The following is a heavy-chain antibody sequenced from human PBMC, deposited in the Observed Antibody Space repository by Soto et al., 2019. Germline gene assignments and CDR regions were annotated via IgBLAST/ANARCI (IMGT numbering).Heavy chain of an antibody. J-gene: IGHJ4*02. V-gene: IGHV3-23*01. Sequence: GGSLRLSCAASGFTFSSYAMSWVRQAPGKGLEWVSAISGSGGSTYYADSVKGRFTISRDNSKNTLYLQMNSLRAEDTAVYYCAKDPSPYDSTGPHYWGQGTLVTVSS. CDR1: GFTFSSYA. CDR3: AKDPSPYDSTGPHY. D-gene: IGHD3-22*01. CDR2: ISGSGGST.